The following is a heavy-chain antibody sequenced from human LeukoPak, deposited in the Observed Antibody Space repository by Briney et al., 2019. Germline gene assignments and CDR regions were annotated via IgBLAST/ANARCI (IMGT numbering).Heavy chain of an antibody. V-gene: IGHV1-18*01. Sequence: ASVKVSCKASGYTFTSYGISWVRQAPGQGLEWMGWISAYNDNTNYAQKLQGRVTMTTDTSTSTAYVELRSLRSDDTAVYYCARASRALYGMDVWGQGTTVTVSS. J-gene: IGHJ6*02. CDR2: ISAYNDNT. CDR3: ARASRALYGMDV. CDR1: GYTFTSYG.